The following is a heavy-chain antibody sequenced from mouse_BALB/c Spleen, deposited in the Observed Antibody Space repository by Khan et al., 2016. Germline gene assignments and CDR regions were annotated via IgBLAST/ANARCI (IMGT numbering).Heavy chain of an antibody. Sequence: DVQLQESGPDLVKPSQSLSLTCTVAGSSITSGYSWHWIRQFPGNKLEWMGYIHYSGGTNYNPSLKSRISITRDTSKNHFFLQLNSVTTEDTALYYCARWFVAWFAYWGQGTLVTVSA. D-gene: IGHD2-2*01. CDR3: ARWFVAWFAY. V-gene: IGHV3-1*02. CDR1: GSSITSGYS. CDR2: IHYSGGT. J-gene: IGHJ3*01.